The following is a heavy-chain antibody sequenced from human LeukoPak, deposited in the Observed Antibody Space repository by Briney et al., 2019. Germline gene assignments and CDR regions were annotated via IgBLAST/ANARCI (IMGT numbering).Heavy chain of an antibody. J-gene: IGHJ4*02. CDR2: IYYSGST. V-gene: IGHV4-39*07. CDR3: ARADRYSSSYGFDY. D-gene: IGHD6-6*01. CDR1: GGSISSSSYY. Sequence: SETLSLTCTVSGGSISSSSYYWGWIPQPPGKGLEWIGSIYYSGSTYYNPSLKSRVTISVDTSKNQFSLKLSSVTAADTAVYYCARADRYSSSYGFDYWGQGTLVTVSS.